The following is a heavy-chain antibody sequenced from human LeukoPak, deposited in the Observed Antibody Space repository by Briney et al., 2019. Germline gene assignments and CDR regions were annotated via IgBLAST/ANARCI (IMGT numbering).Heavy chain of an antibody. CDR1: GFSLSGDW. D-gene: IGHD2-15*01. Sequence: GGSLRLSCAGSGFSLSGDWMTWVRQAPGTGLEWVANVKEDGGETYYVDSVKGRFTISRDNAKNSVYLQMNNLRAEDTAVYFCARPVNRIFLFWGQGTQVTVSS. CDR3: ARPVNRIFLF. V-gene: IGHV3-7*01. CDR2: VKEDGGET. J-gene: IGHJ4*02.